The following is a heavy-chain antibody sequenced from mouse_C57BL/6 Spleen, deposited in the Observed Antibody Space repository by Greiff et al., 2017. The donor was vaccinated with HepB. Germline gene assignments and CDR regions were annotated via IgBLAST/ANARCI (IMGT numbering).Heavy chain of an antibody. CDR2: INPGTGGT. CDR1: GYSFTGYY. J-gene: IGHJ1*03. CDR3: AVDYGNDEGYFDV. Sequence: EVQLQQSGPELVKPGASVKISCKASGYSFTGYYMNWVKQSPEKSLEWIGEINPGTGGTTYNQTFKAKATLTVDKSSSTSYMQLKSLTSEDSAVYYCAVDYGNDEGYFDVWGTGTTVTVSS. V-gene: IGHV1-42*01. D-gene: IGHD2-2*01.